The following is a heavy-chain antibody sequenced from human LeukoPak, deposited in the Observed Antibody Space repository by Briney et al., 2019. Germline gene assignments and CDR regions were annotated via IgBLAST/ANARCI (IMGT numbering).Heavy chain of an antibody. D-gene: IGHD6-6*01. J-gene: IGHJ5*02. CDR2: INNSGST. V-gene: IGHV4-38-2*02. Sequence: PSETLSLTCTVSGYSIGTDYYWGWIRPPPGKGREWIGIINNSGSTYYNPSLKSRITISVDTSKNQFSLKLSSVTAADTAVYYCARNSSSSSPPDRYNWFDPWGQGTLVTVSS. CDR1: GYSIGTDYY. CDR3: ARNSSSSSPPDRYNWFDP.